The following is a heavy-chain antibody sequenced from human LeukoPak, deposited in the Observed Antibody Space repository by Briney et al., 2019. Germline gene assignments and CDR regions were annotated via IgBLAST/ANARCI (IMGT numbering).Heavy chain of an antibody. CDR3: SRGGLEQLVVDY. Sequence: GGSLRLSCAASGFTVSSNYMSWVRQAPGKGLEWVSVIYSGGSTYYADSVKGRFTISRGNSKNTLFLQMNSLRAEDKAVYYCSRGGLEQLVVDYWGQGTLVTVSS. V-gene: IGHV3-66*02. J-gene: IGHJ4*02. CDR2: IYSGGST. CDR1: GFTVSSNY. D-gene: IGHD6-6*01.